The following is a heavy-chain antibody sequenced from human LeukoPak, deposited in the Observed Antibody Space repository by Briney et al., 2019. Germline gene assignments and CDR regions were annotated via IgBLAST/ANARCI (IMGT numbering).Heavy chain of an antibody. J-gene: IGHJ4*02. Sequence: GGSLRLSCTGSGLRFSDYSMNWGRQDKRKGLEWISYIGISSCNTNYADSVKGRFTISGDKAKNSLYLQMNSLRVEDTAVYYCARDYKYAFDNWGQGTLVTVSS. CDR1: GLRFSDYS. CDR3: ARDYKYAFDN. V-gene: IGHV3-48*01. CDR2: IGISSCNT. D-gene: IGHD5-24*01.